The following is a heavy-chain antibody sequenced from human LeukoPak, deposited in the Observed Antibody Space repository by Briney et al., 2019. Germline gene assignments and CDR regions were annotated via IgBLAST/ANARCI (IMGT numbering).Heavy chain of an antibody. J-gene: IGHJ4*02. V-gene: IGHV3-23*01. D-gene: IGHD3-16*01. CDR1: GFTFSSYA. CDR2: ISGSGGST. Sequence: GGSLRLSCAASGFTFSSYAMSWVRQAPGKGLEWVSSISGSGGSTNYADSVQGRFTISRDNSKNTLYLEINSLRAEDTAVYYCAKDLGHSNSYYFDYWGQGTLVTVSS. CDR3: AKDLGHSNSYYFDY.